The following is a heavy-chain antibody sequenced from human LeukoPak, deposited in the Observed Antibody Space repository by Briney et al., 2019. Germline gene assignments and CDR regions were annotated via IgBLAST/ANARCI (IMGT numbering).Heavy chain of an antibody. Sequence: SETLSLTCTVSGGSISSDYGSWIRQPPGKGLEWIGYISYSGSTSYNPSLKSRVTISGDSSKNQFSLKLSSVTAADTAVYYCARFYYDSRGYWYYFDYWGQGTLVTVSS. J-gene: IGHJ4*02. CDR2: ISYSGST. CDR3: ARFYYDSRGYWYYFDY. V-gene: IGHV4-59*08. CDR1: GGSISSDY. D-gene: IGHD3-22*01.